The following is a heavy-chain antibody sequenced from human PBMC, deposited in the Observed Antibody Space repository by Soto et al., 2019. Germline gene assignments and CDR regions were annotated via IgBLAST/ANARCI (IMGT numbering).Heavy chain of an antibody. V-gene: IGHV3-7*03. CDR1: GFTFSGYW. CDR3: ARAPYSNAWYRFDL. D-gene: IGHD4-4*01. CDR2: IKHDGSVQ. J-gene: IGHJ4*02. Sequence: GGSLRLSCEASGFTFSGYWMSWVRQAPGKGLEWVADIKHDGSVQYYVDSVKGRLTISRDNAKKQLYLQMNGLRAEDTALYYCARAPYSNAWYRFDLWGQGTLVTVSS.